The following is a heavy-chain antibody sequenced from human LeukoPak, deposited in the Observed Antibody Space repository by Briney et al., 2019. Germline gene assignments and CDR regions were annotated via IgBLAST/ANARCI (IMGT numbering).Heavy chain of an antibody. CDR1: GFTFSSYG. D-gene: IGHD3-22*01. J-gene: IGHJ3*02. CDR3: ARGDYYDSSGNDAFDI. CDR2: IWYDGSNK. V-gene: IGHV3-33*01. Sequence: PGGSLRLSCAASGFTFSSYGMHWVRQAPGKGLEWVAVIWYDGSNKYYADSVEGRFTISRDSSKNTLYLQMNSLRAEDTAVYYCARGDYYDSSGNDAFDISGQGTMVTVSS.